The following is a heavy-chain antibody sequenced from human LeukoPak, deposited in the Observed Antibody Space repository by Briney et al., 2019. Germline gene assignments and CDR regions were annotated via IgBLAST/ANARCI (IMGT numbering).Heavy chain of an antibody. CDR3: ARISGMTTVTKYQY. Sequence: PSETLSLTCTVSGGSISSSSYYWGWIRQPPGKGLEWIGSIYYSGSTYYNPSLKSRVTISVDTSKNQFSLKLSSVTAADTAVYYCARISGMTTVTKYQYWGQGTLVTVSS. J-gene: IGHJ4*02. CDR1: GGSISSSSYY. D-gene: IGHD4-17*01. V-gene: IGHV4-39*01. CDR2: IYYSGST.